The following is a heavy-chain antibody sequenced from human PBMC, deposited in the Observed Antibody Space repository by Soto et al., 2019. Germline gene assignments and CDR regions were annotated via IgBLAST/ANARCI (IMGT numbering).Heavy chain of an antibody. CDR3: ARDKGDSRIDY. CDR1: GGSINSYY. J-gene: IGHJ4*02. D-gene: IGHD3-22*01. CDR2: VYSSGST. V-gene: IGHV4-4*07. Sequence: SEDLSLTCTDSGGSINSYYWSWIRQSAGKGLEWIGRVYSSGSTFYNPSLKSRLTMSVDTPNNQFSLKLSSVTAADTALYSCARDKGDSRIDYWGLGTLVTVSS.